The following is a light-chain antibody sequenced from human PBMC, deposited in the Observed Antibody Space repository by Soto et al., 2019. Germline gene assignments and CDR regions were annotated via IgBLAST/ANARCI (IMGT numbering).Light chain of an antibody. CDR2: AAS. V-gene: IGKV1-39*01. CDR3: QQSYSTPPFT. Sequence: DIQMTQSPSSLSASVGDRVTITCQASQSISSYLNWYQQKPGKAPKLLIYAASSLHSGVPSRFSGSGSGTDFTLTISSLQPEDFATYYCQQSYSTPPFTFGPGTKVDIK. CDR1: QSISSY. J-gene: IGKJ3*01.